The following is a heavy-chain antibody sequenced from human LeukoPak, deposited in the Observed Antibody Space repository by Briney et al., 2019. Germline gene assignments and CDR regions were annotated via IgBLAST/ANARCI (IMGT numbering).Heavy chain of an antibody. CDR1: GDIVSTNGAA. Sequence: SQTLSLTCAISGDIVSTNGAAAWNWFRQSPSRGLEWLGRTYYRSKWFNVHAVSVKGRMTLDADTSKNQFSLQLNSMTPEDTAVYYCARGTRNAFDYWGQGILVTVSS. CDR3: ARGTRNAFDY. J-gene: IGHJ4*02. V-gene: IGHV6-1*01. D-gene: IGHD2-2*01. CDR2: TYYRSKWFN.